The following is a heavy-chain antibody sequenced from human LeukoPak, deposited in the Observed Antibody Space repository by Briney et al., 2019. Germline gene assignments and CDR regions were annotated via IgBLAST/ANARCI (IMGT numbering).Heavy chain of an antibody. J-gene: IGHJ4*02. Sequence: GGSLRLSCAASGFTFSSYAMSWVRQAPGKGLEWVSAISGSGGSTYYADSVKGRFTISRDNAKNTLYLQMNSLRAEDTAVYYCARASEPTMTDYWGQGTLVTVSS. CDR1: GFTFSSYA. D-gene: IGHD3-22*01. CDR2: ISGSGGST. V-gene: IGHV3-23*01. CDR3: ARASEPTMTDY.